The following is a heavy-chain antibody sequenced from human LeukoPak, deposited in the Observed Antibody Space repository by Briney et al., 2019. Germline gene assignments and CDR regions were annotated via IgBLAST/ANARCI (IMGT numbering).Heavy chain of an antibody. Sequence: ASVKVSCTASVYTFTNYYMHWVRQAPGRGHEWMGIIDPSGGSTTYAQNFQGRVTMTRDTSTSTVYMNLTSLRFEDTAVYYCARSEFSRAIYFDPWGQGTLVTVSS. D-gene: IGHD6-6*01. CDR1: VYTFTNYY. J-gene: IGHJ5*02. CDR3: ARSEFSRAIYFDP. CDR2: IDPSGGST. V-gene: IGHV1-46*01.